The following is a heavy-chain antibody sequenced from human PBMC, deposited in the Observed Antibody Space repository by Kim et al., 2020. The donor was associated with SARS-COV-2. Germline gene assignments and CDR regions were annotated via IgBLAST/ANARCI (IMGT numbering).Heavy chain of an antibody. J-gene: IGHJ4*02. Sequence: GGSLRLSCAASGFTFSSYSMNWVRQAPGEGLEWVSSISSSSSYIYYADSVKGRFTISRDNAKNSLYLQMNSLRAEDTAVYYCARGIRRWLQFATHFDYWGQGTLLTVSS. V-gene: IGHV3-21*01. CDR1: GFTFSSYS. D-gene: IGHD5-12*01. CDR3: ARGIRRWLQFATHFDY. CDR2: ISSSSSYI.